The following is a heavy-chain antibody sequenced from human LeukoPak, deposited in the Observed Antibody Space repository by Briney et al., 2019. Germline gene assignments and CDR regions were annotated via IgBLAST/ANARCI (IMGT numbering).Heavy chain of an antibody. V-gene: IGHV3-33*01. D-gene: IGHD3-16*01. J-gene: IGHJ4*02. CDR1: GFTFSSHG. CDR3: ARGDDYGDS. Sequence: GRSLRLSCAASGFTFSSHGMHWVRQAPGKGLEWVAVIWYDGSNRYYVDFVKGRFTISRDNSKNTLYLQMNSLRAEDTAVYYCARGDDYGDSWGQGTLVTVSS. CDR2: IWYDGSNR.